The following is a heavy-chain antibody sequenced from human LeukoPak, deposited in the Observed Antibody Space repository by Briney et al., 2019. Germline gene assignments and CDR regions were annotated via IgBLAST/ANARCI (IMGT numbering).Heavy chain of an antibody. V-gene: IGHV4-39*01. D-gene: IGHD3-16*01. CDR2: IYYSGST. J-gene: IGHJ4*02. Sequence: SETLSLTCTVSGGSISSSSYYWGWIRQPPGKGLEWIGSIYYSGSTYYNPSLKSRVTISVDTSKNQLSLKLSSVTAADTAVYYCARGEGISGNFDYWGQGTLVTVSS. CDR1: GGSISSSSYY. CDR3: ARGEGISGNFDY.